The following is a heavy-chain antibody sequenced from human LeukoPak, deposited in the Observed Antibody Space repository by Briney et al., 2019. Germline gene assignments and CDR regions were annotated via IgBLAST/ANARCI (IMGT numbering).Heavy chain of an antibody. CDR3: AREGGRRDGYNLAFDI. V-gene: IGHV4-59*01. CDR1: DDSITMYY. D-gene: IGHD5-24*01. CDR2: VDHTGST. Sequence: SETLSLTCTVSDDSITMYYWTWIRQPPGKGLEWIGYVDHTGSTKFNPSLNGRVSISRDTSNNFFSLRLRSVTAADTAVYYCAREGGRRDGYNLAFDIWGQGTMVTVSS. J-gene: IGHJ3*02.